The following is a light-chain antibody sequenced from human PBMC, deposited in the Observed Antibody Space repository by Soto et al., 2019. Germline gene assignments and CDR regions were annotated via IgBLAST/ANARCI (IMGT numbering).Light chain of an antibody. Sequence: EVGLTKSPATVSLSPGERATLSCRASQSVSSYLAWYQQKPVQAPRLLIYDASNRATGIPARFSGSGSGTDFTLTISRLEPEDFAVYYCQVYGPSPPITFGQGTRLEI. J-gene: IGKJ5*01. CDR2: DAS. V-gene: IGKV3-11*01. CDR3: QVYGPSPPIT. CDR1: QSVSSY.